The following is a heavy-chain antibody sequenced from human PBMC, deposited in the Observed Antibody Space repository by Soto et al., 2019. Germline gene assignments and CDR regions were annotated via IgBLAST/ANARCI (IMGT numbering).Heavy chain of an antibody. CDR3: ARGGDVNYYHGMDV. CDR2: ISAYNGKT. D-gene: IGHD5-12*01. J-gene: IGHJ6*02. Sequence: QVQLVQSGGEVKKPGSSVKLSCTASGSTCTSYGISWVRQAPGQGLEWMGWISAYNGKTNYAQNVQGRVTMTTDTSTRTAYMDLRSLRSDDTAVYYCARGGDVNYYHGMDVWGQGTTVTVSS. V-gene: IGHV1-18*01. CDR1: GSTCTSYG.